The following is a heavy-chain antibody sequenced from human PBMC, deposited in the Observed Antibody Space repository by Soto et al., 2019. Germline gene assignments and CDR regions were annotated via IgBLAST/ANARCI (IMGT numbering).Heavy chain of an antibody. V-gene: IGHV4-59*08. CDR1: GGSISSYY. J-gene: IGHJ4*02. CDR2: IYYSGST. Sequence: VSTSETLSLTCIVSGGSISSYYWSWIRQPPGKGLEWIGYIYYSGSTNYNPSLKSRVTISVDTSKNQFSLKLSSVTAADTAVYYCARCIAAAGPIDYWGQGTLVTVSS. CDR3: ARCIAAAGPIDY. D-gene: IGHD6-13*01.